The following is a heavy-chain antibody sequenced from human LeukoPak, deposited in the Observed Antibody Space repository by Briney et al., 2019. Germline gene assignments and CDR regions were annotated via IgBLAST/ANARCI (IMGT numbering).Heavy chain of an antibody. V-gene: IGHV3-48*01. CDR3: ARDGSNFDY. J-gene: IGHJ4*02. Sequence: GGSLRLSCAASGFTFSSYTMSWVRQDPGKGLEWVSYISSSSSIIYYADSVKGRFTISRDNAKNSLYLQMNSLRVEDTAVYYCARDGSNFDYWGQGTVVTVSS. CDR2: ISSSSSII. CDR1: GFTFSSYT. D-gene: IGHD5-12*01.